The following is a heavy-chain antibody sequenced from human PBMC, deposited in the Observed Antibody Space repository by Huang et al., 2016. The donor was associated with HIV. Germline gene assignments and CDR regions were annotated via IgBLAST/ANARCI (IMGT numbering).Heavy chain of an antibody. J-gene: IGHJ4*02. CDR3: ARQGLWLPPTDPFDY. CDR1: GYHFDSYW. Sequence: EVHLVQSGAEVKEPGESLKISCQASGYHFDSYWIGWVRPMPGKGLEWRGFIYTGDAYTRYDPSFQGQVTISADQSINTAYRQWSSLKASDTAIYFCARQGLWLPPTDPFDYWGQGTPVTVSA. V-gene: IGHV5-51*01. CDR2: IYTGDAYT. D-gene: IGHD3-10*01.